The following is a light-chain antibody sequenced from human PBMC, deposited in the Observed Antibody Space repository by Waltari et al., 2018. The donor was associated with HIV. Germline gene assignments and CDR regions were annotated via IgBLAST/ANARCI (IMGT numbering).Light chain of an antibody. V-gene: IGLV4-69*01. J-gene: IGLJ3*02. CDR3: QAWGAGIRV. Sequence: QLVLTQSPSASASLGASVKLTCTLSSGHTSKAIAWHQQQPEKGPRFLLKINTDGSHDRGDGIPDRFSGSSSGAERYLTISSLQSEDEADYYCQAWGAGIRVFGGGTKLTVL. CDR1: SGHTSKA. CDR2: INTDGSH.